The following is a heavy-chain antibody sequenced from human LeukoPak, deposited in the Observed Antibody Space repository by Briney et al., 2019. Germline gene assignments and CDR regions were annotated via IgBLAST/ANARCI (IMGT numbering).Heavy chain of an antibody. CDR1: GGSISSYY. J-gene: IGHJ3*02. Sequence: SQTLSLTCTVSGGSISSYYWSWIRQPPGKGLKWIGYIYYSGSTNYNPSLKSRVTISVDTSKNQFSLKLSSVTAADTAVYYCARHYDILTGYYGTDDAFDIWGQGTMVTVSS. D-gene: IGHD3-9*01. CDR2: IYYSGST. V-gene: IGHV4-59*01. CDR3: ARHYDILTGYYGTDDAFDI.